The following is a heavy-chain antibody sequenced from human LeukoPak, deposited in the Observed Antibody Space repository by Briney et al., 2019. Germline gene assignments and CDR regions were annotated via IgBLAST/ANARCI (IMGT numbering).Heavy chain of an antibody. CDR3: ARRGTVRGAPLLPLWSEFDP. J-gene: IGHJ5*02. CDR2: INHSGST. Sequence: PSETLSLTCAVYGGSFSGYYWSWIRQPPGKGLEWIGEINHSGSTNYNPSLKSRVTISVDTSKNQFSLKLSSVTAADTAVYYCARRGTVRGAPLLPLWSEFDPWGQGTLVTVSS. CDR1: GGSFSGYY. V-gene: IGHV4-34*01. D-gene: IGHD3-10*01.